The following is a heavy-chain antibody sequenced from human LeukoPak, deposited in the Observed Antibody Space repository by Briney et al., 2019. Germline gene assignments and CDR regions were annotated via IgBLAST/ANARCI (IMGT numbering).Heavy chain of an antibody. J-gene: IGHJ6*03. D-gene: IGHD2-2*01. Sequence: SVKVSCKASGGTFSSYTISWVRQAPGQGLEWMGRIIPILGIANYAQKFQGRVTITADKSTSTAYMELSSLRSEDTAVYYCASYCRSTSWYSRGGIDYYMDDWGQGTTVTVSS. CDR2: IIPILGIA. CDR3: ASYCRSTSWYSRGGIDYYMDD. V-gene: IGHV1-69*02. CDR1: GGTFSSYT.